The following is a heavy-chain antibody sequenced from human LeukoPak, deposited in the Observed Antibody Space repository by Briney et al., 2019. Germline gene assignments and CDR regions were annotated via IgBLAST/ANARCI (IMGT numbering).Heavy chain of an antibody. Sequence: SVKVSCKASGGTFSSYAISWVRQAPGQGLEWMGRIIPILGIANYAQKFQGRVTITADKSTSTAYMELSSLRSEDTAVYYCARWRYSGSYGSDYWGQGTLVTVSS. CDR3: ARWRYSGSYGSDY. V-gene: IGHV1-69*04. CDR1: GGTFSSYA. D-gene: IGHD1-26*01. J-gene: IGHJ4*02. CDR2: IIPILGIA.